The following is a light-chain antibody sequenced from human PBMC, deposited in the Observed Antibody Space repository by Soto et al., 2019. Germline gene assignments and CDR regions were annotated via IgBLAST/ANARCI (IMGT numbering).Light chain of an antibody. CDR2: GAS. V-gene: IGKV1-9*01. CDR3: QPLNSFPIP. CDR1: QGIANF. J-gene: IGKJ3*01. Sequence: IQLTQSPSSLSASVGARVTISCRASQGIANFLAWYQQKPVKAPKLLIYGASTLQSRVPSRFSGSGSGTDFTLTISSLQPEDFATYYCQPLNSFPIPFGPGTKVDIK.